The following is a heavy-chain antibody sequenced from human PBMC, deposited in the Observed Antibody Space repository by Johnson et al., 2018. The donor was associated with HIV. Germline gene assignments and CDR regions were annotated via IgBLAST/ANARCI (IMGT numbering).Heavy chain of an antibody. D-gene: IGHD7-27*01. J-gene: IGHJ3*02. CDR2: INSDGSST. V-gene: IGHV3-74*01. CDR3: ASDWGSRHAFDI. Sequence: EVQLVESGGGLVQPGGSLRLSCAASGFTFSSYWMHWVRQAPGKGLVWVARINSDGSSTSYADSVKGRFTIARDNSKNTLYLQMNSLRAEDTAVYYCASDWGSRHAFDIWGQGTMVTVSS. CDR1: GFTFSSYW.